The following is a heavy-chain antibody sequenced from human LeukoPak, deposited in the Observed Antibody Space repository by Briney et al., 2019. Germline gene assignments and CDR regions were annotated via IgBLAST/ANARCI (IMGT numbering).Heavy chain of an antibody. Sequence: PGGSLRLSCAAFGFTFSSYGMYWVRQAPGKGLEWVSYISFSGSNVHYADSVKGRFTISRDNSKSTLFLQMNSLRPEDTAVYYCAKPTTGSPTAAGLDYWGQGTLVTVSS. V-gene: IGHV3-30*02. J-gene: IGHJ4*02. CDR1: GFTFSSYG. CDR3: AKPTTGSPTAAGLDY. CDR2: ISFSGSNV. D-gene: IGHD1-1*01.